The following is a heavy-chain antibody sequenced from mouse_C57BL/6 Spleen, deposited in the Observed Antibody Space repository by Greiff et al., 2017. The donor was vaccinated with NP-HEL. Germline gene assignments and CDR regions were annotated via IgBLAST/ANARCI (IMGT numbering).Heavy chain of an antibody. Sequence: QVQLQQSGAELVKPGASVKMSCKASGYTFTSYWITWVKQRPGQGLEWIGDIYPGSGSTNYNEKFKSKATLTVDTSSSTAYMQLSSLTSEDSAVYYCARRSHSYYGSSWDWRALGGKENLVTVPT. J-gene: IGHJ3*01. D-gene: IGHD1-1*01. CDR2: IYPGSGST. CDR3: ARRSHSYYGSSWDWRAL. CDR1: GYTFTSYW. V-gene: IGHV1-55*01.